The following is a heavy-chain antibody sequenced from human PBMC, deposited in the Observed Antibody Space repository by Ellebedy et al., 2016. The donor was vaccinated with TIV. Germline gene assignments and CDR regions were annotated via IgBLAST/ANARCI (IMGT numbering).Heavy chain of an antibody. CDR2: ISKNSGSV. D-gene: IGHD1-26*01. V-gene: IGHV3-9*01. J-gene: IGHJ4*02. CDR1: GFKFGDYY. CDR3: ARDTLVGVTDSYFDY. Sequence: SLKISCAASGFKFGDYYMYWVRQAPGKGLEWVSGISKNSGSVGYADPVKGRFTISRDNAKNSLYLQMNSLGGEDTALYYCARDTLVGVTDSYFDYWGQGTLVTVSS.